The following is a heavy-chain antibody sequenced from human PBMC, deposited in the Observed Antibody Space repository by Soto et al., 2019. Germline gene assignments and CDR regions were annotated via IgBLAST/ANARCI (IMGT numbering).Heavy chain of an antibody. V-gene: IGHV3-30-3*01. D-gene: IGHD6-13*01. CDR2: ISYDGTNE. J-gene: IGHJ4*02. Sequence: QVQLVESGGGVAQPGRSLRLSCAASGFTFSSYAMHWVRQAPGKGLEWVAVISYDGTNEFYADSVKGRFTISRDNSKNTLYLQMNSLRAEDTAVYYCARGYTAAPRTSHFDYWGQGTLVTVSS. CDR1: GFTFSSYA. CDR3: ARGYTAAPRTSHFDY.